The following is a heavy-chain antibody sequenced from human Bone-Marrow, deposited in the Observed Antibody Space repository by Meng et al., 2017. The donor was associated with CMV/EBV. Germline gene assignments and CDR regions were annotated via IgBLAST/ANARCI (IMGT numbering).Heavy chain of an antibody. V-gene: IGHV3-21*01. Sequence: GESLKISCASSGFTFSSYSMNWVRQAPGKGLEWVSSISSSSSYIYYADSVKGRFTISRDNAKNSLYLQKNSLRAEDTAVYYCSRVDQLDTYGYSSVEYWGQRTLVTVSS. J-gene: IGHJ4*02. CDR3: SRVDQLDTYGYSSVEY. CDR1: GFTFSSYS. D-gene: IGHD5-18*01. CDR2: ISSSSSYI.